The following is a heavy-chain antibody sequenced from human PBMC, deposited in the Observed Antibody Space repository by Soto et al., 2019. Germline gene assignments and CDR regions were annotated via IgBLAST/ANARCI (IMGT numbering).Heavy chain of an antibody. CDR1: GYSISSGYY. J-gene: IGHJ3*02. Sequence: SETLSLTCAVSGYSISSGYYWGWIRQPPGKGLEWIGTIYHNGRTYYNPSLKSRVTVSLDMSKNQFSLRLTSVTAADTAIYYCATYRKFFQIWGQGTKVTVSS. CDR3: ATYRKFFQI. V-gene: IGHV4-38-2*01. CDR2: IYHNGRT.